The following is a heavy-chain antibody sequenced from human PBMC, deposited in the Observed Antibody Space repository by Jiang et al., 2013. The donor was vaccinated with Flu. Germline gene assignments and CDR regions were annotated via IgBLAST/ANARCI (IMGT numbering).Heavy chain of an antibody. J-gene: IGHJ5*02. V-gene: IGHV4-39*01. D-gene: IGHD3-22*01. CDR1: GGSISSSSYY. CDR3: ARMLGGVITTFGWFDP. Sequence: SLTCTVSGGSISSSSYYWGWIRQPPGKGLEWIGSIYYSGSTYYNPSLKSRVTISVDTSKNQFSLKLSSVTAADTAVYYCARMLGGVITTFGWFDPWGQGTLVTVSS. CDR2: IYYSGST.